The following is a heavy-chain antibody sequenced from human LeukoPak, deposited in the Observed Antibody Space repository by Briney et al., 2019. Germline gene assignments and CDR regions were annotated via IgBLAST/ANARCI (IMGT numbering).Heavy chain of an antibody. Sequence: SETLSLTCAVYGGSFSGYYWSWIRQPPGKGLEWIGEINHSGSTNYNPSLKSRVTISVDTSKNQFSLKLSSVTAADTAVYYCARAVSGYHRPAFDIWGQGTMVTVSS. V-gene: IGHV4-34*01. CDR3: ARAVSGYHRPAFDI. J-gene: IGHJ3*02. CDR2: INHSGST. D-gene: IGHD5-12*01. CDR1: GGSFSGYY.